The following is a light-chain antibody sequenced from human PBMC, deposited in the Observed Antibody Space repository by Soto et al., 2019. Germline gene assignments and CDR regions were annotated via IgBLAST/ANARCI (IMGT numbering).Light chain of an antibody. Sequence: DIVMTQSPDSLAVSLGERATINCKSSRNIFYSSNNEDYLAWYQQKPGQPPKLLFYGASIRQSGVPDRFSGSGSGTDFTLTISSLQAEDVAVYYCQQYYGSWTFGQGIKVEIK. CDR3: QQYYGSWT. CDR1: RNIFYSSNNEDY. J-gene: IGKJ1*01. CDR2: GAS. V-gene: IGKV4-1*01.